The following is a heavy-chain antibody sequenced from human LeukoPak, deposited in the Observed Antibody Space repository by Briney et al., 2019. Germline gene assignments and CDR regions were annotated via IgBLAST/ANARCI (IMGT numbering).Heavy chain of an antibody. Sequence: PWGSLRLSCAAPGFTFSSYGMHWFRKVPAKGRGGGAFISYDGSSKYYADSVKGRFTISRDNSKNTLYLQVNSLRAEDTAVYYCAKASSNYFDGSGHFDYWGQGILVTVSS. D-gene: IGHD3-22*01. CDR2: ISYDGSSK. V-gene: IGHV3-30*18. J-gene: IGHJ4*02. CDR1: GFTFSSYG. CDR3: AKASSNYFDGSGHFDY.